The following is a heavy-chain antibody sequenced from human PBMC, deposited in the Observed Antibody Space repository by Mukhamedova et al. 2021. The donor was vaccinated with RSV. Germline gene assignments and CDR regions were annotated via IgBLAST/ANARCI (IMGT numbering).Heavy chain of an antibody. CDR3: AKAKFSGTSKTFDY. J-gene: IGHJ4*02. V-gene: IGHV3-23*01. D-gene: IGHD1-26*01. CDR2: ISGSDGRT. Sequence: WEGLEWVSAISGSDGRTYYADSVKGRFTISRDNSKNTLSLQMNSLRAEDTAVYYCAKAKFSGTSKTFDYWGQGTLVTVSP.